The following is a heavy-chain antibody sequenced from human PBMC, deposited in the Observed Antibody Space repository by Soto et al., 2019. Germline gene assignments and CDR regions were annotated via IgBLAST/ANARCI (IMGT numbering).Heavy chain of an antibody. J-gene: IGHJ5*02. Sequence: SGPTLVNPTQTLTLTCTFSGFSLSTSGVGVGWIRQPPGKALEWLALIYWDDDKRYSPSLKTRLTITKDPSKNQVVLKLTNMDPVDTATYYCAHSLLGALNNWFDPWGQGTLVTVSS. CDR1: GFSLSTSGVG. V-gene: IGHV2-5*02. CDR3: AHSLLGALNNWFDP. D-gene: IGHD2-8*02. CDR2: IYWDDDK.